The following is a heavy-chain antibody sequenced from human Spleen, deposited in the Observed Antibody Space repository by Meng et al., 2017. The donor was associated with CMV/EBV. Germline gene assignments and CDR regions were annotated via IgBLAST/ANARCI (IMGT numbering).Heavy chain of an antibody. V-gene: IGHV3-49*04. J-gene: IGHJ4*02. CDR2: IRSKAYGGTT. CDR1: GFTFSNYW. Sequence: GESLKISCAASGFTFSNYWMSWVRQAPGKGLEWVGFIRSKAYGGTTEYAASVKGRFTISRDDSKSIAYLQMNSLKTEDTAVYYCTRGPLDVVVPAAEPLIDYWGQGTPVTVSS. D-gene: IGHD2-2*01. CDR3: TRGPLDVVVPAAEPLIDY.